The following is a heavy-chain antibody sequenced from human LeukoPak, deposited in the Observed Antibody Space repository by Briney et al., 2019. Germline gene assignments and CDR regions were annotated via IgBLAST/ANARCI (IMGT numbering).Heavy chain of an antibody. CDR1: GGSFSGYY. CDR2: INHSGST. V-gene: IGHV4-34*01. Sequence: PSETLSLTCAVCGGSFSGYYWSWIRQPPGKGLEWIGEINHSGSTNYNPSLKSRVTISVDTSKNQFSLKLSSVTAADTAVYYCARGISSSSSFDYWGQGTLVTVSS. CDR3: ARGISSSSSFDY. J-gene: IGHJ4*02. D-gene: IGHD6-13*01.